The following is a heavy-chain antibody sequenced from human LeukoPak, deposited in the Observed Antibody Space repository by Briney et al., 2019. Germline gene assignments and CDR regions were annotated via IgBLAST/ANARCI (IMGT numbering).Heavy chain of an antibody. CDR2: IYYSGST. D-gene: IGHD3-22*01. V-gene: IGHV4-31*03. CDR3: ARLSDYYDSSGYLD. J-gene: IGHJ4*02. Sequence: SQTLSLTCTVSGGSISSGGYYWSWIRQHPGKGLEWTGYIYYSGSTYYNPSLKSRVTISVDTSKNQFPLKLSSVTAADTAVYYCARLSDYYDSSGYLDWGQGTLVTVSS. CDR1: GGSISSGGYY.